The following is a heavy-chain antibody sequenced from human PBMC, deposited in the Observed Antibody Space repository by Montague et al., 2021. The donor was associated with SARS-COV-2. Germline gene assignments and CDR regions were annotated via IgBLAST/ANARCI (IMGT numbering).Heavy chain of an antibody. D-gene: IGHD2-8*01. CDR1: GGSISSSSYY. Sequence: SETLSLTCTVSGGSISSSSYYWGWIRQPPGKGLEWIGSIYYSGSTYYNPSLKSRVTISVDTSKNQFSLKLSSVTAADTAVYYCARVGRQKLVRLAGRDVWGQGTTVTVSS. V-gene: IGHV4-39*07. CDR2: IYYSGST. CDR3: ARVGRQKLVRLAGRDV. J-gene: IGHJ6*02.